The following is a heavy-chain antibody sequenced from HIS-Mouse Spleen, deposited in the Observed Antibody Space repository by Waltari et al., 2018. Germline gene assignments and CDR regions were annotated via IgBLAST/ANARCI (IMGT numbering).Heavy chain of an antibody. D-gene: IGHD6-13*01. J-gene: IGHJ2*01. CDR2: IIPILGKA. CDR1: GGTFSSYA. V-gene: IGHV1-69*04. CDR3: AREIPYSSSWYDWYFDL. Sequence: QVQLVQSGAEVKKPGSSVKVSCKASGGTFSSYAISWVRQAPGQGLEWMGRIIPILGKANYAQKFQGRVTITADKSTSTAYMELSSLRSEDTAVYYCAREIPYSSSWYDWYFDLWGRGTLVTVSS.